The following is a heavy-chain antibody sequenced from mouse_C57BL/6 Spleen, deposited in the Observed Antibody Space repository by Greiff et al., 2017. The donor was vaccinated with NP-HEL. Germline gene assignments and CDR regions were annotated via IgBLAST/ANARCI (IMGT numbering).Heavy chain of an antibody. V-gene: IGHV1-9*01. CDR3: ARRCFDV. CDR2: ILPGSGST. J-gene: IGHJ1*03. CDR1: GYTFTGYW. Sequence: VKVVESGAELMKPGASVKLSCKATGYTFTGYWIEWVKQRPGHGLEWIGEILPGSGSTNYTEKFKGKATFTADTSSNTAYMQPSSLTTEDSAIYYCARRCFDVWGTGTTVTVSS.